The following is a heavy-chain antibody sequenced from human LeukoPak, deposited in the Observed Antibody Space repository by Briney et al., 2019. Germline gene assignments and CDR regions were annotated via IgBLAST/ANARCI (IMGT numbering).Heavy chain of an antibody. V-gene: IGHV3-66*01. D-gene: IGHD6-19*01. CDR1: GSSVSSNY. CDR2: MYMGGTT. Sequence: GGSLRLSCAVSGSSVSSNYMSWVRQAPGKGLEWVSFMYMGGTTSIADSVKGRFTISRDNSKNTVYLQMNNMRVDDTAVYYCARVAGWHWFDPWGQGTLVTVSS. J-gene: IGHJ5*02. CDR3: ARVAGWHWFDP.